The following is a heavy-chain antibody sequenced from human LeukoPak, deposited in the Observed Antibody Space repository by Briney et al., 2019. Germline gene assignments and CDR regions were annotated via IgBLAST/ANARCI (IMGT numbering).Heavy chain of an antibody. D-gene: IGHD1-26*01. CDR2: IYYSGST. J-gene: IGHJ4*02. CDR3: ARGAAFPGSYGFDY. V-gene: IGHV4-59*01. CDR1: GGSISSYY. Sequence: SETLSLTCTVSGGSISSYYWSWIRQPPGKGLEWIGYIYYSGSTNYNPSLRSRVTISVDTSKNQFSLKLSSVTAADTAVYYCARGAAFPGSYGFDYWGQGTLVTVSS.